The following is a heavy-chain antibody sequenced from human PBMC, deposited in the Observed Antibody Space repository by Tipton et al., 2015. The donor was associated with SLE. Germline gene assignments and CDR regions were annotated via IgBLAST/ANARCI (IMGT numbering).Heavy chain of an antibody. V-gene: IGHV4-61*05. D-gene: IGHD6-19*01. Sequence: TLSLTCTVSGGSISRSYYYWGWIRQPPGKGLEWIGFCSYNEGTKFNPSLRSRVTISLDMSMNQFSLRLSSVTAADTAVYYCARHYYSIGWADHWGQGTLVTVSS. CDR3: ARHYYSIGWADH. CDR1: GGSISRSYYY. CDR2: CSYNEGT. J-gene: IGHJ4*02.